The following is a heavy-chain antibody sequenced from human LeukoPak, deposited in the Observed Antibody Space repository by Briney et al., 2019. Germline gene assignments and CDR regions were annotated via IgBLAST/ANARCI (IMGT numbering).Heavy chain of an antibody. J-gene: IGHJ4*02. D-gene: IGHD6-19*01. CDR1: EVTFSTYT. CDR3: ASAQGAVAGTGY. V-gene: IGHV3-21*01. CDR2: ISGSGNYI. Sequence: GGSLRLSCAASEVTFSTYTMTWVRQAPGKGLEWVSSISGSGNYIYYADSLKGRFTISRDNAKNSLYLQMNSLRAEDTAVYYCASAQGAVAGTGYWGQGTLVTVSS.